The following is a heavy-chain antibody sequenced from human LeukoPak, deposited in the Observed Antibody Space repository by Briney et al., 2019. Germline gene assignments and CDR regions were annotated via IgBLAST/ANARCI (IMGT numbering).Heavy chain of an antibody. CDR2: IYPGDSDT. J-gene: IGHJ4*02. CDR3: ARHRGASSGYQDY. Sequence: GESLQISCKGSGYSFTSYWIGWVRQMPGKGLEWMGIIYPGDSDTTYSPSSQGQVTISTDQSISTACLQGSSLKASDTAMYYCARHRGASSGYQDYWGQGTLVSVSS. D-gene: IGHD3-22*01. CDR1: GYSFTSYW. V-gene: IGHV5-51*01.